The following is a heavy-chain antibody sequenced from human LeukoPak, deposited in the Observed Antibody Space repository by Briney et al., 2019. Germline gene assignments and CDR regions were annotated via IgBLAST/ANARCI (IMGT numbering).Heavy chain of an antibody. Sequence: NPGGSLRLSRAAAGFTFSSSSMNWVRQTPGKGLEWVSSISGESKYIYYADSVTGRFTISRDNAKNSLYLQMSTLRAENTAVYYCARGAVFQGNYDYWGQGTQVTVSS. D-gene: IGHD3-10*01. CDR1: GFTFSSSS. CDR2: ISGESKYI. CDR3: ARGAVFQGNYDY. J-gene: IGHJ4*02. V-gene: IGHV3-21*01.